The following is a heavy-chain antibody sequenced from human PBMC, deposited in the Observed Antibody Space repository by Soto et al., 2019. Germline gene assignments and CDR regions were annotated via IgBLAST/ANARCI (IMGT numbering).Heavy chain of an antibody. CDR3: ARFGAVAGKGPISYGMDV. V-gene: IGHV3-21*01. Sequence: PGGSLRLSCAASGFTFSSYSMNWVRQAPGKGLEWVSSISSSSSYIYYADSVKGRFTISRDNAKNSLYLQMNSLRAEDTAVYYCARFGAVAGKGPISYGMDVWGQGTTVTAP. D-gene: IGHD6-19*01. CDR1: GFTFSSYS. J-gene: IGHJ6*02. CDR2: ISSSSSYI.